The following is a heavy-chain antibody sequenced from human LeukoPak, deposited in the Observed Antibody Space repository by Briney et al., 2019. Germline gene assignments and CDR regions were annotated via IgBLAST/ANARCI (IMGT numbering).Heavy chain of an antibody. D-gene: IGHD4-23*01. CDR2: IYYSGST. CDR3: ATSPQYGGY. J-gene: IGHJ4*02. Sequence: SETLSLTCTVSGGSISSSGYYWGWIRQPPGKGLEWIVTIYYSGSTQYNPSLKSRVTISVDTSKNQFSLKLSSVTAADTAVYYCATSPQYGGYWGQGTLVTVSS. V-gene: IGHV4-39*01. CDR1: GGSISSSGYY.